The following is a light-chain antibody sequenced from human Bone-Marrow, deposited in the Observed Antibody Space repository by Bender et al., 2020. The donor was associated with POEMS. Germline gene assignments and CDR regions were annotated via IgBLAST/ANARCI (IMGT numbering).Light chain of an antibody. CDR1: SSNIGTNP. V-gene: IGLV1-44*01. J-gene: IGLJ3*02. CDR2: INN. Sequence: QSVLTQPPSASGTPGQRVTISCSGSSSNIGTNPVNWYQQLPGTAPKLLIYINNQRPSGVPDRFSGSKSGTSASLAIRGLQSEDEAEYYCAAWEDSLNGWVFGGGTKLTVL. CDR3: AAWEDSLNGWV.